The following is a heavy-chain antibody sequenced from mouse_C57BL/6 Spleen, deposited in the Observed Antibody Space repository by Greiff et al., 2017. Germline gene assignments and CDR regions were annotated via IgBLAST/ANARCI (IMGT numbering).Heavy chain of an antibody. D-gene: IGHD1-1*01. CDR3: ARGLRYPAFAY. J-gene: IGHJ3*01. Sequence: VQLQQSGAELMKPGASVKLSCKATGYTFTGYWIEWVKQRPGHGLEWIGEILPGSGSTNYNEKFKGKGTFTADTYYNTAYMQLSSLTTEDSAIYSCARGLRYPAFAYWGQGTLVTVSA. CDR1: GYTFTGYW. V-gene: IGHV1-9*01. CDR2: ILPGSGST.